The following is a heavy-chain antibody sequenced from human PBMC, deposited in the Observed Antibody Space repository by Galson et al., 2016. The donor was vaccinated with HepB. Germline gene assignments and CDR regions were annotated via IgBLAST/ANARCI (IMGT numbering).Heavy chain of an antibody. J-gene: IGHJ4*02. CDR1: GASIRSSTW. CDR2: IYHSGTT. V-gene: IGHV4-4*02. D-gene: IGHD3-10*01. Sequence: SETLSLTCAVSGASIRSSTWWSWVRQPPGKGLEWIGEIYHSGTTNYNPSLKSRVTISADKSKNHFSLNLTSLTAADTAVYYCAREPVVGGYYFDYWGQGTLVTVSS. CDR3: AREPVVGGYYFDY.